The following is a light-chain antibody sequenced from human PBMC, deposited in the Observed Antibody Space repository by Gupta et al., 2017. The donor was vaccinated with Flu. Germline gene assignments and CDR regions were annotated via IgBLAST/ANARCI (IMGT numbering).Light chain of an antibody. CDR3: QQYDTSPNT. CDR1: QRLSSNY. J-gene: IGKJ4*01. V-gene: IGKV3-20*01. Sequence: GTLSLSPGERATLSCRASQRLSSNYLAWYQQKVGQAPRLLIYGASSRATGIPDRFSGSGSGTDFTLTISRLEPEDFAVYYCQQYDTSPNTFGGGTKVEIK. CDR2: GAS.